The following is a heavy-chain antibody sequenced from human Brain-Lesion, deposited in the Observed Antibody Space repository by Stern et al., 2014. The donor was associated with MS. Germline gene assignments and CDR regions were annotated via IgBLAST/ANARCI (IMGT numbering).Heavy chain of an antibody. CDR3: ARGRVVPGFQYYATDV. CDR2: IFNSGRT. V-gene: IGHV4-61*02. J-gene: IGHJ6*02. D-gene: IGHD2-2*01. Sequence: QMQLVQSGPGLVKPSQTLSLSCTVSGGSISSGGYYWSWIRQPAGKGLEWIGRIFNSGRTSYKPPPKSRVTISIDTPKTQFSLRLNSMTAADTAVYYCARGRVVPGFQYYATDVWGQGTTVIVSS. CDR1: GGSISSGGYY.